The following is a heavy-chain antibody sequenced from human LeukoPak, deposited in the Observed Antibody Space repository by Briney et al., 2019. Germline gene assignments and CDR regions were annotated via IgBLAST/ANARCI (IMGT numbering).Heavy chain of an antibody. CDR2: IRSKANSYAT. CDR1: GFTFSGSA. J-gene: IGHJ5*02. D-gene: IGHD3-3*01. V-gene: IGHV3-73*01. CDR3: TRHLVYDFWSGDNWFDP. Sequence: GGSLRLSCAASGFTFSGSAMHWVRQASGKGLEWVGRIRSKANSYATAYAASVKGRFTISRDDSKTTAYLQMNSLKTEDTAVYYCTRHLVYDFWSGDNWFDPWGQGTLVTVSS.